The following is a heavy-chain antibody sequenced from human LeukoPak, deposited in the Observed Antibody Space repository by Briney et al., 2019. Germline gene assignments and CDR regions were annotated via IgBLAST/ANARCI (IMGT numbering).Heavy chain of an antibody. V-gene: IGHV5-51*01. CDR3: ARRSHYYDSSGYYNGAFDI. CDR2: IYPGDSDT. Sequence: GESLKISCKGSGYSFTSYWIGWVRQMPGKGLEWMGIIYPGDSDTRYSPSFQGQVTISVDKSIDTAYLQWSSLKASDTAMYYCARRSHYYDSSGYYNGAFDIWGQGTMVTVST. D-gene: IGHD3-22*01. J-gene: IGHJ3*02. CDR1: GYSFTSYW.